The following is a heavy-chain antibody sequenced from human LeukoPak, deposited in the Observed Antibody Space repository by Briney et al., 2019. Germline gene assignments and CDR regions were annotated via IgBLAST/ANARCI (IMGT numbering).Heavy chain of an antibody. CDR2: ISHSGDST. CDR3: AKDSRGYQDYFDY. V-gene: IGHV3-23*01. CDR1: EFTFSNYA. D-gene: IGHD3-22*01. J-gene: IGHJ4*02. Sequence: GGTLRLSCAASEFTFSNYAMSWVRQAPGKGLEWVPTISHSGDSTYYADSVKGRFTISRDNSKNTLYLQMNSLRAEDTAVYYCAKDSRGYQDYFDYWGQGTLVTVSS.